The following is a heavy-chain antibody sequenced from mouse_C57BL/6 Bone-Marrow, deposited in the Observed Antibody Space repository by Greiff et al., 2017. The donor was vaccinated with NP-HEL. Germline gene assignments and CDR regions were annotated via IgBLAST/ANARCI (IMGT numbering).Heavy chain of an antibody. Sequence: EVKLMESGGGLVQPGGSLSLSCAASGFTFTDYYMSWVHQPPGKALEWLGFIRNKANGYTTEYSASVKGRFTISRDNSQSILYLQMNALRAEDSATYYCARAYSNLAYWGQGTLVTVSA. CDR3: ARAYSNLAY. J-gene: IGHJ3*01. D-gene: IGHD2-5*01. CDR2: IRNKANGYTT. V-gene: IGHV7-3*01. CDR1: GFTFTDYY.